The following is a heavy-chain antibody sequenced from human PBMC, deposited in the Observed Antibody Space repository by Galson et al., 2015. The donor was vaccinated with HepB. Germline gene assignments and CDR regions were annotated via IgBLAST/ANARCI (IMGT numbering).Heavy chain of an antibody. D-gene: IGHD1-26*01. Sequence: SLRLSCAASGLTFSGYWMTWVRQAPGKGLEWVANIKEDGSEKYYLDSLKGRFTIPRDNAKNSLYLQMDSLRADDTAVYYCARGGSYYEDWFDPWGQGTLVTVSS. V-gene: IGHV3-7*03. CDR1: GLTFSGYW. J-gene: IGHJ5*02. CDR2: IKEDGSEK. CDR3: ARGGSYYEDWFDP.